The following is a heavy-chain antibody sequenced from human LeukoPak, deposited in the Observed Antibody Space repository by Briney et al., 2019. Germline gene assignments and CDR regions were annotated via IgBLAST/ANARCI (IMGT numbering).Heavy chain of an antibody. CDR1: GFTVSSNY. J-gene: IGHJ4*02. D-gene: IGHD3-16*02. Sequence: PGGSLRLSCAASGFTVSSNYMTWVRQAPGKGLEWVSVIYSGGSTYYADSEKGRFTISRDNSKNMLYLQMNSLRAEDTAVYYCSGGGIAVIDYWGQGTLVTVSS. CDR3: SGGGIAVIDY. V-gene: IGHV3-53*01. CDR2: IYSGGST.